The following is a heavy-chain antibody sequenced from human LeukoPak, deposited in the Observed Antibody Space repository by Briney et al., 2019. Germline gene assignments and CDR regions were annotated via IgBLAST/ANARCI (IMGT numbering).Heavy chain of an antibody. CDR1: GFTVSTNY. D-gene: IGHD3-10*01. CDR3: AREGGSGSYGYDY. J-gene: IGHJ4*02. Sequence: GGSLRLSCAASGFTVSTNYISWVRQAPGKGLEWVSVIYSAGSTYYADSVKGRFTISRDNSKNTVYLQMNSLRPDDTAVYYCAREGGSGSYGYDYWGQGTLVTVSP. V-gene: IGHV3-66*02. CDR2: IYSAGST.